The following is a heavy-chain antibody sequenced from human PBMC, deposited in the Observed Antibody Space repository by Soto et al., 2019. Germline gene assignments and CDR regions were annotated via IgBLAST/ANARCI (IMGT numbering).Heavy chain of an antibody. CDR1: VYPFLTFG. J-gene: IGHJ4*02. V-gene: IGHV1-18*01. Sequence: ASVKVSCKASVYPFLTFGMSWFRLAPGKGLEWMGWIRPSDENTVYAQKFETRITMTTETSTSTAYMDLRSLTSDDTALYYCARDWAFKTVPTIADIWGQGTLVTVSS. CDR3: ARDWAFKTVPTIADI. CDR2: IRPSDENT. D-gene: IGHD1-1*01.